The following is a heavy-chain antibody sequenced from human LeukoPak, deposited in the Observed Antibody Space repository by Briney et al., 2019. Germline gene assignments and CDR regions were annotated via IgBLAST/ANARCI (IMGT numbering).Heavy chain of an antibody. CDR2: IIPIIGVA. J-gene: IGHJ5*02. CDR1: GGTFSSYA. CDR3: ARGRSTSGWSDP. D-gene: IGHD2-2*01. V-gene: IGHV1-69*04. Sequence: ASVKVSCKASGGTFSSYAITWVRQAPGQGLEWMGRIIPIIGVANYAQKFQGRVTIIADKSTSTTYMELSSLRSEDTAVYYCARGRSTSGWSDPWAREPWSPSPQ.